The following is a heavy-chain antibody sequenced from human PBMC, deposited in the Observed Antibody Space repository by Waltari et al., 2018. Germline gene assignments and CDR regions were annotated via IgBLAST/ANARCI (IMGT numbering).Heavy chain of an antibody. CDR2: IYYSGST. CDR1: GGSISRGGYS. J-gene: IGHJ1*01. V-gene: IGHV4-31*03. D-gene: IGHD6-13*01. CDR3: ARSVSLASAGDAYFQH. Sequence: QVQLQESGPGLVKPSQTLSITCTVPGGSISRGGYSWSWSRQHPGKGLDWIGYIYYSGSTYYNPSLKSRVTISLDTSKNQFSLKLSSVTAADTAVYYCARSVSLASAGDAYFQHWGQGTLVTVSS.